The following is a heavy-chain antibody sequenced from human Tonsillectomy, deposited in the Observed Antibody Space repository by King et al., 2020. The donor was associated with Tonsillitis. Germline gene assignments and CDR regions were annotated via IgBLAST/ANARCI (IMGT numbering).Heavy chain of an antibody. Sequence: VQLQESGGGLVQPGGSLRLSCAASGFTFSSYAMRWVRQAPGKGLEWVSAISGSGGSTYYADSVKGRFTISRDNSKNTLYLQMNSLRAEDTAVYYCAKDPDYYGSGSYKFDYWGQGTLVTVSS. CDR3: AKDPDYYGSGSYKFDY. D-gene: IGHD3-10*01. CDR1: GFTFSSYA. CDR2: ISGSGGST. V-gene: IGHV3-23*01. J-gene: IGHJ4*02.